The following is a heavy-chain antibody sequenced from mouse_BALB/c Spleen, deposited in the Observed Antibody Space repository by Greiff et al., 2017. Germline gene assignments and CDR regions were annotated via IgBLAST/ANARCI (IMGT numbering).Heavy chain of an antibody. CDR2: INPSTGYT. J-gene: IGHJ2*01. Sequence: VLLQHSGAELAKPGASVKMSCKASGYTFTSYWMHWVKQRPGQGLEWIGYINPSTGYTEYNQKFKDKATLTADKSSSTAYMQLSSLTSEDSAVYYCASNYYGSSLDYWEQGTTLTVSS. CDR1: GYTFTSYW. CDR3: ASNYYGSSLDY. D-gene: IGHD1-1*01. V-gene: IGHV1-7*01.